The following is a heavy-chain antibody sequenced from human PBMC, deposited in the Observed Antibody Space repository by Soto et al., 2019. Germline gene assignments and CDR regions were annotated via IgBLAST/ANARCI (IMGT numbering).Heavy chain of an antibody. V-gene: IGHV3-21*01. CDR2: ISSSSRYI. J-gene: IGHJ4*02. Sequence: EVQLVEYGGGLDKPGGSLRLSCAASGFTFRTYSMNWVRQAPGKGLEWVSSISSSSRYIYYADSMKGRFTISRDNAKNSLYLQMNSLRVEDTAVYYCASLSIVGPTEYFDYWGQGTRVTVSS. CDR1: GFTFRTYS. D-gene: IGHD1-26*01. CDR3: ASLSIVGPTEYFDY.